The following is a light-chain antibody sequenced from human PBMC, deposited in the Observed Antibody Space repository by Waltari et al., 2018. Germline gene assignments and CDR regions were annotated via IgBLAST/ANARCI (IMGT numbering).Light chain of an antibody. CDR1: QSVSRS. CDR3: QHYVRLPVS. CDR2: GAS. V-gene: IGKV3-20*01. J-gene: IGKJ1*01. Sequence: EIVLTQSPGTLSLSPGERATLSCRASQSVSRSLAWYQQKPGQAPRLLIYGASSRATGVPDRFSGSGSGTDFSLTISRLEPEDFALYYCQHYVRLPVSFGQGIKVEIK.